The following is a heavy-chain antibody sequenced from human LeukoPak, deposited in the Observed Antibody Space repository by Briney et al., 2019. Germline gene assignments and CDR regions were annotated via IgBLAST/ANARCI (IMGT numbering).Heavy chain of an antibody. CDR3: ARGQLLFDY. Sequence: GGSLRLSCAASGFTFRSYGPHWVREAPGKGLEWVAVIWYDGNKKYYAGSVKGRFTISRDNSKNTLYLQMNSLRAEDTAVYYCARGQLLFDYWGQGTLVTVSS. CDR2: IWYDGNKK. V-gene: IGHV3-33*01. CDR1: GFTFRSYG. J-gene: IGHJ4*02. D-gene: IGHD2-2*01.